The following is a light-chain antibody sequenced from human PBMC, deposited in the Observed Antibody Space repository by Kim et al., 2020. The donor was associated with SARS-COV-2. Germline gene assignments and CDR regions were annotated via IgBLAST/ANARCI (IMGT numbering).Light chain of an antibody. CDR2: DES. Sequence: SVGERVTITCRASQSNGYYVNWYQQKADEAPNLLVYDESSLQGGGAPRFTGSGAGTDFTLTISSRQPEDVATYYCQQTYNGPQFTFGHGTRLEIK. CDR1: QSNGYY. CDR3: QQTYNGPQFT. J-gene: IGKJ5*01. V-gene: IGKV1-39*01.